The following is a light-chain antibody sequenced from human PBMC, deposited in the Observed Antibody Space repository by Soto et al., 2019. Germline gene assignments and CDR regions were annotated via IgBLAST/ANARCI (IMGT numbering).Light chain of an antibody. V-gene: IGLV2-14*01. CDR3: SSYSSSSTFYV. Sequence: ALTQPASVSGSPGQSITISCTGTSSDIGGFYYVSWYQHHPGKDPKLMIYQVSNRPSGVSNRFSGSKSGNTASLTISGLQAEDEADYFCSSYSSSSTFYVFGAGTKATVL. CDR2: QVS. CDR1: SSDIGGFYY. J-gene: IGLJ1*01.